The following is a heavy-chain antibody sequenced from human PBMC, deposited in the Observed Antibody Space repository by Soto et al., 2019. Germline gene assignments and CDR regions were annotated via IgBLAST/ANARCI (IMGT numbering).Heavy chain of an antibody. Sequence: PSQILSLTCAITGDSVSSNSAGWSWVRQSPSRGLEWLGRTYYRSKWYYEYAVSVRGRITINPDTSKNQYSLQLNSVTPEDTAVYFCARGEQYSGTIFDYWGQGTLVTVSS. CDR3: ARGEQYSGTIFDY. J-gene: IGHJ4*01. CDR1: GDSVSSNSAG. CDR2: TYYRSKWYY. V-gene: IGHV6-1*01. D-gene: IGHD1-26*01.